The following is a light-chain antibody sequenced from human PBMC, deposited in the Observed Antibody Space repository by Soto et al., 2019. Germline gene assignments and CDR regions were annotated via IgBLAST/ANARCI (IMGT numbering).Light chain of an antibody. CDR2: AAS. CDR3: QQSYSTSFT. J-gene: IGKJ5*01. V-gene: IGKV1-39*01. CDR1: QGIGSY. Sequence: DLPLTQSPSFLSASVGDRVTITCPASQGIGSYLSWYQQKPGKAPKILIYAASTLQTGVPSRFSGSASGTDFTLTISSLQPEDFATYYCQQSYSTSFTFGQGTRLEIK.